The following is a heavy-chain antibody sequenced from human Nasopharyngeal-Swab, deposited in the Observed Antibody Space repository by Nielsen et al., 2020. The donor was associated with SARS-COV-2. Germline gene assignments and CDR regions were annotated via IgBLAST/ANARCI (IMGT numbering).Heavy chain of an antibody. CDR2: LNSAGTAT. CDR1: GFMLSSSG. Sequence: GGSLRLSCAVSGFMLSSSGMSWVRQAPGKGLEWVSGLNSAGTATYYADSVRGRFTISRDKSQNTLYLQMSSLRAEDTAVYYWVKGTASLDFWGQGTLVTVSS. D-gene: IGHD2-21*02. V-gene: IGHV3-23*01. CDR3: VKGTASLDF. J-gene: IGHJ4*02.